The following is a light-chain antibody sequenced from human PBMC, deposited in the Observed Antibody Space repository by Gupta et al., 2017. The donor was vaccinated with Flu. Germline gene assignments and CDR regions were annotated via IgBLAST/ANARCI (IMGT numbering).Light chain of an antibody. V-gene: IGKV2-28*01. Sequence: TPVDPASISCSCSQCRQQSNGHNYLDWYLQKPGKSPQLLIYLASTWASGVPDRFSGSGSGTXFTLKIXRVEAEDVGVYSCKQASQAPLTFGXGTKVEIK. CDR1: QCRQQSNGHNY. CDR2: LAS. CDR3: KQASQAPLT. J-gene: IGKJ4*01.